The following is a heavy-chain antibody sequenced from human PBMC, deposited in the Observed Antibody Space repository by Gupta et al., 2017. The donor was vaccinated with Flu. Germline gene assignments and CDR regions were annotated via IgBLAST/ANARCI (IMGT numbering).Heavy chain of an antibody. CDR1: GGSFSGYY. J-gene: IGHJ6*02. V-gene: IGHV4-34*01. D-gene: IGHD3-22*01. Sequence: QVQLQQWGAGLLKPSETLSLTCAVYGGSFSGYYWSWIRQPPGKGLEWIGEINHSGSTNYNPSLKSRVTISVDTSKNQFSLKLSSVTAADTAVYYCARLARITMIVVVTPYYYYGMDVWGQGTTVTVSS. CDR2: INHSGST. CDR3: ARLARITMIVVVTPYYYYGMDV.